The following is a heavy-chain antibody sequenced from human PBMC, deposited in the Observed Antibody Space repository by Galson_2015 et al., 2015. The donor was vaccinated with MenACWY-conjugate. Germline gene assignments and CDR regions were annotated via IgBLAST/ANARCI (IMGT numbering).Heavy chain of an antibody. CDR3: ARWGGLYQLLSGHYYYGMDV. CDR2: ISPIFGTA. J-gene: IGHJ6*02. V-gene: IGHV1-69*13. CDR1: GGTFSGYA. Sequence: SVKVSCKASGGTFSGYAIVWVRQAPGQGLEWMGGISPIFGTANYAQKMQDRVTITADESATTAYMELRGLRSEDTAVYYCARWGGLYQLLSGHYYYGMDVWGQGTTVTVSS. D-gene: IGHD2-2*01.